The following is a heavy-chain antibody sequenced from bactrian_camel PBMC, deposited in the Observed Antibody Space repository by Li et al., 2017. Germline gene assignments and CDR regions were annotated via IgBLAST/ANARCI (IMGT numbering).Heavy chain of an antibody. D-gene: IGHD5*01. V-gene: IGHV3S40*01. Sequence: VQLVESGGGLVQPGGSLVLSCAASGFTFSTYAMSWVRQAPGKGLEWVSLISSSGGSTLYADSVKGRFTISRDNAKNTVYLQMNSLKPEDTAVYYCATMRGYRSGYWGQGTQVTVS. CDR2: ISSSGGST. CDR1: GFTFSTYA. CDR3: ATMRGYRSGY. J-gene: IGHJ4*01.